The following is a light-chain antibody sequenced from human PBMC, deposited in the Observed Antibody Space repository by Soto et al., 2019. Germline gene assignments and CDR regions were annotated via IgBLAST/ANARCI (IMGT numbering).Light chain of an antibody. V-gene: IGKV1-39*01. Sequence: DIQMTQSPNSLSASVGARVTITCRASQSIVTYLNWYQQKPGKAPNLLVYAASSLQSGVPSRFSGSGSGKDFTLTITTLQHEDFATYYCQQTFSHPHSIGQGTKLEI. J-gene: IGKJ2*01. CDR1: QSIVTY. CDR2: AAS. CDR3: QQTFSHPHS.